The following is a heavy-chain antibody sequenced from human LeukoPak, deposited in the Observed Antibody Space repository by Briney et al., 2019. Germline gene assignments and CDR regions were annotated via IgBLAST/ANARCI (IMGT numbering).Heavy chain of an antibody. Sequence: GGSLRLSCAASGFTFSSYWMHWVRQAPGKGLVWVSRINTDGSSTSYADSVKGRFTISRDNAKNSLSLYMNSLRVEDTAVYYCARGPTYGSRSDYFDYWGQGTLVTVSS. V-gene: IGHV3-74*01. CDR3: ARGPTYGSRSDYFDY. J-gene: IGHJ4*02. CDR1: GFTFSSYW. D-gene: IGHD3-10*01. CDR2: INTDGSST.